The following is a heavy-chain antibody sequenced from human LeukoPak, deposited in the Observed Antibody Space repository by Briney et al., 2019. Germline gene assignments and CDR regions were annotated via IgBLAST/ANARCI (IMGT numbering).Heavy chain of an antibody. CDR1: GYTFTSYA. Sequence: ASGKVSCKASGYTFTSYAMNWVRQGPGQGAGGMGWINTNTGNPTYAQGFTGRFVFSLDTSVSTAYLQISSLKAEDTAVYYCARRAGTASDYWGQGTLVTVSS. V-gene: IGHV7-4-1*02. J-gene: IGHJ4*02. CDR3: ARRAGTASDY. CDR2: INTNTGNP. D-gene: IGHD5-18*01.